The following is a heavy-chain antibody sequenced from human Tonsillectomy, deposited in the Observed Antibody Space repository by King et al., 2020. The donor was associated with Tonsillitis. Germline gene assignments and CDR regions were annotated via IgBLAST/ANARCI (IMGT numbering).Heavy chain of an antibody. CDR1: GFAFSDYG. Sequence: QLVQSGGGVVQPGRSLRLSCAASGFAFSDYGLHWVRQAPGKGLEWVAVIWYDGSSEHYADSVKGRFTISTDNSKSTLFLQMNSLRAEDTAVYYCARDHGYHDSSGYSTYYYMDVWGKGTTVTVSS. V-gene: IGHV3-33*01. D-gene: IGHD3-22*01. CDR3: ARDHGYHDSSGYSTYYYMDV. J-gene: IGHJ6*03. CDR2: IWYDGSSE.